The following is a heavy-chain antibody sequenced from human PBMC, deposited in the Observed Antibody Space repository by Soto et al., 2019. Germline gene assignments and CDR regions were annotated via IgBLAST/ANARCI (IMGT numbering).Heavy chain of an antibody. CDR2: INAGNGNT. D-gene: IGHD3-9*01. J-gene: IGHJ6*02. CDR3: AREGDYDILTGYYIIHYYYGMDV. Sequence: ASVKVSCKASGYTFTGYAMHWVRQAPGQRLEWMGWINAGNGNTKYSQKLQGRVTMTTDTSTSPAYMELRSLRSDDTAVYYCAREGDYDILTGYYIIHYYYGMDVWGQGTTVTVSS. V-gene: IGHV1-3*01. CDR1: GYTFTGYA.